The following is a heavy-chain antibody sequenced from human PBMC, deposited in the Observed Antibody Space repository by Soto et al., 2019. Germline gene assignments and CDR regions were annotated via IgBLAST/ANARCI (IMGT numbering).Heavy chain of an antibody. CDR2: INAGNGDT. D-gene: IGHD1-26*01. CDR1: GFTLTRYA. V-gene: IGHV1-3*01. J-gene: IGHJ3*01. Sequence: QVHLVQSGAEVEKPGASVKVSCKASGFTLTRYALHWVRQAPGQRLEYMGWINAGNGDTGHPQKFQGRVTMSRDIPASTVYMELNSLTSEDTALYYCARQEVGPSFPFDLWGQGTVVVVSS. CDR3: ARQEVGPSFPFDL.